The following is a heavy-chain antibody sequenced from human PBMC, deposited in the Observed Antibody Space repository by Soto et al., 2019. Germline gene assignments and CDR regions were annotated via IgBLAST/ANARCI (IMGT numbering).Heavy chain of an antibody. J-gene: IGHJ3*02. CDR1: GDSVSSNSAA. Sequence: SQTLSLTCAISGDSVSSNSAAWNWIRQSPSRGLEWLGRTYYRSKWYNDYAVSVKSRITINPDTSKNQFSLQLTSVTPLDTSVYYCARSPALTYDAFDIWGQGTMVTVSS. D-gene: IGHD7-27*01. V-gene: IGHV6-1*01. CDR2: TYYRSKWYN. CDR3: ARSPALTYDAFDI.